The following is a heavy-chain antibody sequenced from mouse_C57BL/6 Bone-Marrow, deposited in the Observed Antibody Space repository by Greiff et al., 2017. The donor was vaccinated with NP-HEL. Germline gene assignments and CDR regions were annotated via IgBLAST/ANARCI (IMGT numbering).Heavy chain of an antibody. D-gene: IGHD2-4*01. CDR3: ARDRGLRLFAY. Sequence: EVQGVESGPGMVKPSQSLSLTCTVTGYSITSGYDWHWIRHFPGNKLEWMGYISYSGSTNYNPSLKSRISITHDTSKNHFFLKLNSVTTEDTATYYCARDRGLRLFAYWGQGTLVTVSA. CDR1: GYSITSGYD. J-gene: IGHJ3*01. V-gene: IGHV3-1*01. CDR2: ISYSGST.